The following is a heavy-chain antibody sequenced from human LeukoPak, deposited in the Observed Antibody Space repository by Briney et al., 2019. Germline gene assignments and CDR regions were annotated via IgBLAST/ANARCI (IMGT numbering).Heavy chain of an antibody. Sequence: SETLSLTCTVSGGSISSSSYYWGWIRQPPGKGLEWIGSFYYSGSTFYNSSLKSRVTISVDTSKNQFSLRLTSVTAADTAVYYCARNPAGCSGSICYVDYWGQGTLVTVSS. CDR2: FYYSGST. CDR3: ARNPAGCSGSICYVDY. CDR1: GGSISSSSYY. D-gene: IGHD2-15*01. V-gene: IGHV4-39*01. J-gene: IGHJ4*02.